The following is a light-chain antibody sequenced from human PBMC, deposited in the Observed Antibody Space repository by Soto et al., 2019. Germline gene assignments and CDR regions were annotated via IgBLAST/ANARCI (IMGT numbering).Light chain of an antibody. J-gene: IGKJ1*01. Sequence: DIQLAQSPSTLSASVGDRITITCRATQSINWLAWYQQKPGKAPKLLIFEASRFESGVPSRFSGSGSGTEFTLTLSSLQPDDFGTYYCQHYDTYSPMWTFGQGTKVDVK. CDR3: QHYDTYSPMWT. CDR2: EAS. CDR1: QSINW. V-gene: IGKV1-5*03.